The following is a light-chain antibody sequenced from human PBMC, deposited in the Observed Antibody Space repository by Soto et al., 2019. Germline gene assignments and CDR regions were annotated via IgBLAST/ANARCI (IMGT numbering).Light chain of an antibody. V-gene: IGKV1-5*03. Sequence: DIQMTQSPSTLSASVGDRVTITCRASQSISSWLAWYQQKPGKAPKLLIYKASSLESGVPSRFGGSGSGKEFPLPNGSLHPDDFPLFYSKRNNSYQFPFGLGTKGDIK. CDR2: KAS. J-gene: IGKJ3*01. CDR3: KRNNSYQFP. CDR1: QSISSW.